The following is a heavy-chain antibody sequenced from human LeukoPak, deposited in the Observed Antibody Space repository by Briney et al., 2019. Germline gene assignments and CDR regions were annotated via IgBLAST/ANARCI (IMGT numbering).Heavy chain of an antibody. D-gene: IGHD2-2*01. CDR1: GGSISSYY. CDR2: IYYSGST. Sequence: SETLSLTCTVSGGSISSYYWSWIRQPPGKGLEWIGYIYYSGSTNYNPSLKSRVTISVDRSKNQFSLKLSSVTAADTAVYYCARGECSSTSCYSGVGWFDPWGQGTLVTVSS. V-gene: IGHV4-59*12. CDR3: ARGECSSTSCYSGVGWFDP. J-gene: IGHJ5*02.